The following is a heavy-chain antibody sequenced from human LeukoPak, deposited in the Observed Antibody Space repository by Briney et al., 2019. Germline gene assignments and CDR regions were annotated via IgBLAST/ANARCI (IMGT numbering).Heavy chain of an antibody. CDR3: ARTPYSSGWYAAFDI. Sequence: GESLKISCKGSGYSFTSYWIGWVRQMPGKGLEWMGIIYPGDSDIRYSPSFQGQVTISADKSISTAYLQWSSLKASDTAMYYCARTPYSSGWYAAFDIWGQGTMVTVSS. CDR1: GYSFTSYW. D-gene: IGHD6-19*01. V-gene: IGHV5-51*01. J-gene: IGHJ3*02. CDR2: IYPGDSDI.